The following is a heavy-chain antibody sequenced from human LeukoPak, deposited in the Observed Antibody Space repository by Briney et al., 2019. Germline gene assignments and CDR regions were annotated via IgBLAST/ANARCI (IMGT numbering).Heavy chain of an antibody. CDR1: GFTFSSYS. J-gene: IGHJ4*02. CDR3: ARGIDDYGDLRLDY. D-gene: IGHD4-17*01. CDR2: ISSSSSYI. V-gene: IGHV3-21*01. Sequence: GGSLRLSCAASGFTFSSYSMNWVRQAPGKGLEWVSSISSSSSYIYYADSVKGRFTISRDNAKNSLYLQMNSLRAEDRAVYYCARGIDDYGDLRLDYWGQGTLVTVSS.